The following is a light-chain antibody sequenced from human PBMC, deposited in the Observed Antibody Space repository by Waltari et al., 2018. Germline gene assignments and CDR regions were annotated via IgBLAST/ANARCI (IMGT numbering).Light chain of an antibody. CDR2: AAS. Sequence: DIHITQSPSSLSASVGHSVSITCRAHQNNHNFLNWYQQQPAKPPKLLIYAASNLQGGVPSWFSGSGAGTDFTLTISSLQPEDFATYYCQQSYSTPYTFGQGTKVEIK. CDR1: QNNHNF. V-gene: IGKV1-39*01. J-gene: IGKJ2*01. CDR3: QQSYSTPYT.